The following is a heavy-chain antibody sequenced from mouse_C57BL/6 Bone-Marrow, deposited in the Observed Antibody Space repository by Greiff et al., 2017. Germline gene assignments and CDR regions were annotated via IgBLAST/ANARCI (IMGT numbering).Heavy chain of an antibody. Sequence: EVKLQESGPGLAKPSQTLSLTCSVTGYSITSDYWNWIRKFPGNKLEYMGYISYSGSTYYNPSLKSRISITRDTSKNQYYLQLNSVTTEDTATYYCARCSTVVATGGLAGTWYFDVWGTGTTVTVSS. CDR3: ARCSTVVATGGLAGTWYFDV. J-gene: IGHJ1*03. D-gene: IGHD1-1*01. CDR2: ISYSGST. CDR1: GYSITSDY. V-gene: IGHV3-8*01.